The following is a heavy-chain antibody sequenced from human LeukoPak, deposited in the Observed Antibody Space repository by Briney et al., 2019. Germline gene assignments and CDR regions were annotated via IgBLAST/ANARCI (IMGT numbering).Heavy chain of an antibody. CDR3: AKFRGYCSGGSCYYYYYMDV. D-gene: IGHD2-15*01. Sequence: GGSLRLSCAASGFTFSSYDMSWVRQAPGKGLEWVSAISGSGGSTYYADSVKGRFTISRGNSKNTLYLQMNSLRAEDTAVYYCAKFRGYCSGGSCYYYYYMDVWGKGTTVTISS. V-gene: IGHV3-23*01. J-gene: IGHJ6*03. CDR1: GFTFSSYD. CDR2: ISGSGGST.